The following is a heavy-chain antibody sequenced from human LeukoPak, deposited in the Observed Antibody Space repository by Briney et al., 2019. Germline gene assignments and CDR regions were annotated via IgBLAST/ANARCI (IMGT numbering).Heavy chain of an antibody. CDR1: GGSISSSNW. D-gene: IGHD3-9*01. J-gene: IGHJ3*02. CDR2: IYHSGST. V-gene: IGHV4-4*02. Sequence: SETLSLTCAVSGGSISSSNWWSWVRQPPGKGLEWIGEIYHSGSTNYNPSLKSRVTISVDKSKNQFSLKLSSVTAADTAVYYCARGSTGRYFDWLPDAFDIWGQGTMVTVSS. CDR3: ARGSTGRYFDWLPDAFDI.